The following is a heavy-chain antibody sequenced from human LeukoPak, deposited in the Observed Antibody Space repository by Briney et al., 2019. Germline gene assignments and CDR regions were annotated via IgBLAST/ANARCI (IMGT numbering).Heavy chain of an antibody. CDR3: ARDWDGGRYFDY. J-gene: IGHJ4*02. V-gene: IGHV1-46*01. D-gene: IGHD3-16*01. Sequence: ASMKVSCKASGYTFTSYYMDWVRQAPGQGLGWMGIINPSDGSTSYAQKFQGRVTMTRDTSTSTVYMELSSLRSEDTAVYYCARDWDGGRYFDYWGQGTLVTVSS. CDR1: GYTFTSYY. CDR2: INPSDGST.